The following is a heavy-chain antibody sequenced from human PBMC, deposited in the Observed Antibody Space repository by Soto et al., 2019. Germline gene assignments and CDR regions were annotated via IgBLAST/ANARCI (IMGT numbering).Heavy chain of an antibody. CDR2: IYHSGST. D-gene: IGHD3-10*02. CDR3: ARAPMFGELLYWFDP. V-gene: IGHV4-30-2*01. Sequence: PSETLSLTCAVSGGSIGSGGYSWSWIRQPPGKGLEWIGYIYHSGSTYYNPSLKSRVSISVDRSKNQFSLKLSSVTAADTAVYYCARAPMFGELLYWFDPWGQGTLVTGSS. J-gene: IGHJ5*02. CDR1: GGSIGSGGYS.